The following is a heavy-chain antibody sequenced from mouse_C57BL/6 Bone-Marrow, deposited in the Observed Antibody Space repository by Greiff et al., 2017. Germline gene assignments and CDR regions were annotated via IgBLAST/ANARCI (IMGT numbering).Heavy chain of an antibody. D-gene: IGHD1-1*01. CDR2: IDPSDSYT. Sequence: VQLQQSGAELVRPGTSVKLSCKASGYTFTSYWMHWVKQRPGQGLEWIGVIDPSDSYTNYNQKFKGKATLTVDTSSSTAYMQLSSLTSEDSAVYYCARSVMGDGSGEWYFDVGGTGTAVTVSS. CDR1: GYTFTSYW. CDR3: ARSVMGDGSGEWYFDV. J-gene: IGHJ1*03. V-gene: IGHV1-59*01.